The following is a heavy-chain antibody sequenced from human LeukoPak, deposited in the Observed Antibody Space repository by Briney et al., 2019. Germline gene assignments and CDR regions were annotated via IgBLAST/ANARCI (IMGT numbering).Heavy chain of an antibody. CDR1: GGTFISYA. D-gene: IGHD2-21*02. V-gene: IGHV1-69*05. Sequence: SVKVSCKASGGTFISYAISWVRQAPGQGLEWMGRIIPIFGTANYAQKFQGRVTITTDESTGTAYMELSSLRSEDTAVYYCARDRIVVVTAIPYAFDIWGQGTMVTVSS. CDR2: IIPIFGTA. CDR3: ARDRIVVVTAIPYAFDI. J-gene: IGHJ3*02.